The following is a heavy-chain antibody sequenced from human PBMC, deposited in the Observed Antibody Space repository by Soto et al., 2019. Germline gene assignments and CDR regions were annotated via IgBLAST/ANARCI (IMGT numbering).Heavy chain of an antibody. J-gene: IGHJ6*02. CDR1: GFTFSSYA. Sequence: GGSLRLSCAASGFTFSSYAMSWVRQAPGKGLEWVSAISGSGGSTYYADSVKGRFTISRDNSKNTLYLQMNSLRAEDTAVYYCAKDLGYSGYEWVYYYYGMDVGGQGTTVTGSS. CDR2: ISGSGGST. V-gene: IGHV3-23*01. D-gene: IGHD5-12*01. CDR3: AKDLGYSGYEWVYYYYGMDV.